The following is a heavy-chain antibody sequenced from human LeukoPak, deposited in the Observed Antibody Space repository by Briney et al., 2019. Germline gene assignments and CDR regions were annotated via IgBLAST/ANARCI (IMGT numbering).Heavy chain of an antibody. V-gene: IGHV3-30-3*01. CDR2: ISYDGSNK. J-gene: IGHJ4*02. CDR1: GFTFSSYA. Sequence: GGSLRLSCAASGFTFSSYAMHWVRQAPGKGLEWVAVISYDGSNKYYADFVKGRFTISRDNSKNTLYLQMNSLRAEDTAVYYCARDGLGYCSGGSCGPLDYWGQGTLVTVSS. CDR3: ARDGLGYCSGGSCGPLDY. D-gene: IGHD2-15*01.